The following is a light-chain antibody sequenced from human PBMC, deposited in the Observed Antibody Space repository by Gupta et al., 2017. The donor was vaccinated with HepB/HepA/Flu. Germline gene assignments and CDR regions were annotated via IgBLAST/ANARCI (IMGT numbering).Light chain of an antibody. Sequence: QSALTQPASVSGSPGQSITISCTGTSSDVGSHNYVSWYQQHPGKAPRLMIYDVRHRPSGISVRFSGSKSDNTASLTISGLQAEDEADYYCLSYTGSSTYVFGTGTKVTVL. CDR1: SSDVGSHNY. CDR3: LSYTGSSTYV. CDR2: DVR. J-gene: IGLJ1*01. V-gene: IGLV2-14*03.